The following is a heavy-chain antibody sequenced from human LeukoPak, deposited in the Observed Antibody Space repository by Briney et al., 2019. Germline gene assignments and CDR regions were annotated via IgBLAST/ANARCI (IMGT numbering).Heavy chain of an antibody. CDR3: AELGITMIGGV. J-gene: IGHJ6*04. CDR2: ISSSGSTI. V-gene: IGHV3-48*03. CDR1: GFTFSSYE. Sequence: GGSLTLSCAASGFTFSSYEMNCVRQAPGRGLEWVSYISSSGSTIYYADPVKGRFNIPRDNAKNSLYLQMNSLRAEYTAVYYCAELGITMIGGVWGKGTTVTISS. D-gene: IGHD3-10*02.